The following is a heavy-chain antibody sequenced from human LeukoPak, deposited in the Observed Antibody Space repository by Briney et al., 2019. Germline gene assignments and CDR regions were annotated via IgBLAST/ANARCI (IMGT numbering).Heavy chain of an antibody. CDR3: ARDSIVRGNIGNDMDV. CDR2: ISSCGSTI. V-gene: IGHV3-11*01. D-gene: IGHD2-8*01. CDR1: GFTFSDYY. J-gene: IGHJ6*03. Sequence: GGSLRLSCAASGFTFSDYYMSWIRQAPAKGLEWVSYISSCGSTIYYADSVKGRFTISRDNAKNSLYLQMNSLRAEDTAVYYCARDSIVRGNIGNDMDVWGKGTTVTVSS.